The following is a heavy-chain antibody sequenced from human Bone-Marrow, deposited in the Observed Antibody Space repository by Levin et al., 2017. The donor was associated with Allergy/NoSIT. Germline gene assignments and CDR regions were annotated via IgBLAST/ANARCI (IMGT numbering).Heavy chain of an antibody. D-gene: IGHD3/OR15-3a*01. CDR1: GGFIASSSYY. Sequence: SETLSLTCAVSGGFIASSSYYWAWIRQPPGKGLEWIGTVYYTGSTHYHPPLNSRVTMTVDTSQNQFSLKLTSVTAADTAVYFCARKGTPGLNWFDSWGQGLLVTVSS. V-gene: IGHV4-39*07. CDR3: ARKGTPGLNWFDS. CDR2: VYYTGST. J-gene: IGHJ5*01.